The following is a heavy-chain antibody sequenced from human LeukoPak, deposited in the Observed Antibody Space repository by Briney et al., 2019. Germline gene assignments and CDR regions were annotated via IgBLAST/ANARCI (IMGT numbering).Heavy chain of an antibody. CDR1: GFTFSSYW. D-gene: IGHD3-22*01. CDR3: AREGYYYDSSGYCYQDAPFAFDI. V-gene: IGHV3-7*01. J-gene: IGHJ3*02. Sequence: GGSLRLSCAASGFTFSSYWMSWVRQAPGKGLEWVANIKQDGSEKYYVDSVKGRFTISRDNAKNSLYLQMNSLRAEDTAVYYCAREGYYYDSSGYCYQDAPFAFDIWGQGTMVTVSS. CDR2: IKQDGSEK.